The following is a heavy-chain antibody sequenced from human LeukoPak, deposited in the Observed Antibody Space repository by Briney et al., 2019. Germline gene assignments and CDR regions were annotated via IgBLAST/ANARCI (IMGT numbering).Heavy chain of an antibody. J-gene: IGHJ4*02. CDR2: INSNGGSR. Sequence: GGSLRLSGAASGFTFSNYAMHWVRQAPGKGLEYVSAINSNGGSRYYANSVKGRFTISRDNSKNTLYLQMGSLRAEDTAVYYCARGRVLTYYYDSSGYYAFDYWGQGTLVTVSS. CDR1: GFTFSNYA. D-gene: IGHD3-22*01. V-gene: IGHV3-64*01. CDR3: ARGRVLTYYYDSSGYYAFDY.